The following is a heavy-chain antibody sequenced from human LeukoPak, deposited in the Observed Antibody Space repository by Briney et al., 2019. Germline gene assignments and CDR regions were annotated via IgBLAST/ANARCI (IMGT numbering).Heavy chain of an antibody. CDR3: AKDPDSSPVAWFDP. D-gene: IGHD6-13*01. V-gene: IGHV3-23*01. J-gene: IGHJ5*02. Sequence: PGGSLRLSCAASGFTFSSYAMSWVRQAPGKGLEWVSAISGSGGSTYYADSVKGRFTISRDNSKNTLYLQTNSLRAEDTAVYYCAKDPDSSPVAWFDPWGQGTLVTVSS. CDR1: GFTFSSYA. CDR2: ISGSGGST.